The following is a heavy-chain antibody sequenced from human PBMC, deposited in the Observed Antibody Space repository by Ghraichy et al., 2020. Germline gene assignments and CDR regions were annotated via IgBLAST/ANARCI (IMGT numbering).Heavy chain of an antibody. D-gene: IGHD5-18*01. J-gene: IGHJ4*02. Sequence: SETLSLTCTVSGGSISSSSYYWGWIRQPPGKGLEWIGSIYYSGSTYYNPSLKSRVTISVDTSKNQFSLKLSSVIAADTAVYYCARTYGVTVFDYWGQGTLVTVSS. CDR1: GGSISSSSYY. CDR2: IYYSGST. V-gene: IGHV4-39*01. CDR3: ARTYGVTVFDY.